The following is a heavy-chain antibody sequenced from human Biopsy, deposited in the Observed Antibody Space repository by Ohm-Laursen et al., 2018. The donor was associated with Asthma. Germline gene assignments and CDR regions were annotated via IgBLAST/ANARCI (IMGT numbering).Heavy chain of an antibody. CDR3: ASLKYDTGGIALRYYFDF. CDR2: VYYRGST. J-gene: IGHJ4*02. CDR1: GGSISSSTYY. Sequence: SETLSLTCTVSGGSISSSTYYWGWIRQPPGKGLEWIGSVYYRGSTYYNPSLKSRVTISVDTSKSHFSLTLSSVTAADTAVYFCASLKYDTGGIALRYYFDFWGQGTLVTVSS. V-gene: IGHV4-39*02. D-gene: IGHD2-8*02.